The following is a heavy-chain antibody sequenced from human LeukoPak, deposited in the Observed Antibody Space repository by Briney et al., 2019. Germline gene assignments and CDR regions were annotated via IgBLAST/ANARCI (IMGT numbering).Heavy chain of an antibody. CDR1: GFTFSSYA. Sequence: PGGSLRLSCAASGFTFSSYAVSWVRQAPGKGLEWVSAISGSGGSTYYADSVKGRFTISRDNSKNTLYLQMNSLRAEDTAVYYCAKRGGSGWYFDYWGQGTLVTVSS. CDR2: ISGSGGST. CDR3: AKRGGSGWYFDY. D-gene: IGHD6-19*01. V-gene: IGHV3-23*01. J-gene: IGHJ4*02.